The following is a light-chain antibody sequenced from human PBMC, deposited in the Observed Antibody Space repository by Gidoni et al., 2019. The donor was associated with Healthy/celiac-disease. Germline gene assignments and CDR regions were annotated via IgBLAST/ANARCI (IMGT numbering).Light chain of an antibody. CDR2: RNN. V-gene: IGLV1-47*01. CDR1: SSNIGSNS. Sequence: QSVLTQPPSASGTPGQRVTIPCSGSSSNIGSNSVYWYQQLPGTAPKLLIYRNNQRPSGVPDRFSGSKSGTSASLAISGLRSEDEADYYWAAWDDSLSGPDVVFGGGTKLTVL. J-gene: IGLJ2*01. CDR3: AAWDDSLSGPDVV.